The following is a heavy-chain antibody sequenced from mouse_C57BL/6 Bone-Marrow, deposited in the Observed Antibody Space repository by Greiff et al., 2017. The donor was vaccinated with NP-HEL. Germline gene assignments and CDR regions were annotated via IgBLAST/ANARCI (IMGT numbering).Heavy chain of an antibody. CDR2: INPYNGGT. CDR1: GYTFTDYY. J-gene: IGHJ2*01. Sequence: EVQLQQSGPVLVKPGASVKMSCKASGYTFTDYYMNWVKQSHGKSLEWIGVINPYNGGTSYNQKFKGKATLTVDKSSSTAYMELSSLTSEDSAVYYCARNEYGYSSYECWGQGTTLTVAS. D-gene: IGHD1-1*01. CDR3: ARNEYGYSSYEC. V-gene: IGHV1-19*01.